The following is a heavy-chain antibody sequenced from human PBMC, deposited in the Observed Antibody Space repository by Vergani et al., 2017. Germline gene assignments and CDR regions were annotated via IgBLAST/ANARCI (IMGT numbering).Heavy chain of an antibody. D-gene: IGHD3-22*01. CDR1: GFSLSTSGVG. CDR3: AHVFFGLGSGYYYFDY. J-gene: IGHJ4*02. Sequence: QITLKESGPTLVKPTQTLTLTCTFSGFSLSTSGVGVGWIRQPPGKALEWLALIYWDDDKRYSPSLKSRLTITKDTSKNQVVLTMTKMDPVDTATYYCAHVFFGLGSGYYYFDYWGQGTLVTVSS. CDR2: IYWDDDK. V-gene: IGHV2-5*02.